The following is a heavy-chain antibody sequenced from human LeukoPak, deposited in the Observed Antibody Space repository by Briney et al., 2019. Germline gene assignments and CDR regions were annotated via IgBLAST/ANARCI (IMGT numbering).Heavy chain of an antibody. Sequence: PSETLPLTCTVSGGSISSYYWSWIRQPPGKGLEWIGYFYYSGSTNYNPSLKSRVTILVDTSKNQFSLKLSSVPAEDTAVYYCATNSGYQYYFDYWGQGTLVTVSS. D-gene: IGHD5-12*01. V-gene: IGHV4-59*01. CDR1: GGSISSYY. CDR3: ATNSGYQYYFDY. CDR2: FYYSGST. J-gene: IGHJ4*02.